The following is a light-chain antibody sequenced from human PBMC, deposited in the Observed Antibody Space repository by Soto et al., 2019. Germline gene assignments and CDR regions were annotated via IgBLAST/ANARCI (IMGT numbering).Light chain of an antibody. CDR2: DAS. CDR3: QQYSTYLWT. J-gene: IGKJ1*01. CDR1: QSVSSW. Sequence: DIQMTQSPFTLSASVGDRVTVTCRASQSVSSWLAWYQQRPGKAPKLLIYDASSLESGVPSRFRGSGSGTEFTLTISSLQHDESATYYCQQYSTYLWTFGQGSKVDIK. V-gene: IGKV1-5*01.